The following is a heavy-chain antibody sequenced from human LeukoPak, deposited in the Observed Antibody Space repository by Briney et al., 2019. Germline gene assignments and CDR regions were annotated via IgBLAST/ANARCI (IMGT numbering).Heavy chain of an antibody. V-gene: IGHV4-59*13. CDR2: IYYSGST. Sequence: SETLSLTCTVSGGSISSYYWMCIRQPRARGLEWVGYIYYSGSTNYNPSLKSRVTISVDTSKSQFSLELSSVTAADTAVYYCARARYSGSYGAFDIWGQGTMLTV. D-gene: IGHD1-26*01. CDR1: GGSISSYY. CDR3: ARARYSGSYGAFDI. J-gene: IGHJ3*02.